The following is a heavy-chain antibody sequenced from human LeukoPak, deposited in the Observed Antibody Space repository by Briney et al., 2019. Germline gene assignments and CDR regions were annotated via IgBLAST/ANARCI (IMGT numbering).Heavy chain of an antibody. CDR1: GYRFTSYW. V-gene: IGHV5-51*01. D-gene: IGHD2-2*01. CDR2: IYTGDYDT. J-gene: IGHJ3*02. CDR3: ARLTGCSSTSCYDAFDI. Sequence: GESLKISCKGSGYRFTSYWIGWVRPMPGKGLEGMGIIYTGDYDTRYSPSFQGQVTISADKTISTAYLQWSSLKASDTAMYYCARLTGCSSTSCYDAFDIWGQGTMVTVSS.